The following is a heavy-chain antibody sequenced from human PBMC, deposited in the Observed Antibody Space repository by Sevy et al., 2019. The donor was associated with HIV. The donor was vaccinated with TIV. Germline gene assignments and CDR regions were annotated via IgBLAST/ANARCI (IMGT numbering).Heavy chain of an antibody. J-gene: IGHJ4*02. Sequence: SETLSLTCAVSGYSISSGYYWGWIRQSPGKGLEWIGSIYESGRTFYNPSLESRVTMSVDTSKNQFSLKLNSITAADTAVYYCARLRDILVIPAGGYFDYWGQGTLVTVSS. CDR1: GYSISSGYY. D-gene: IGHD2-2*01. CDR2: IYESGRT. V-gene: IGHV4-38-2*01. CDR3: ARLRDILVIPAGGYFDY.